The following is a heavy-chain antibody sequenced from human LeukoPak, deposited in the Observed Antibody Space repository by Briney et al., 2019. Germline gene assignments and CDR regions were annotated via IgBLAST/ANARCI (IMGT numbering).Heavy chain of an antibody. V-gene: IGHV3-23*01. Sequence: GGSLRLSCLTSGFTFSTNAMSWVRQAPGKGLEWISGISGSGASTYYTDSVTGRFTISRDNSRNTLYLQMNSLRGDDTAAYYCAKDVGKWESLHFFDYWGQGTLVTVSS. D-gene: IGHD1-26*01. CDR3: AKDVGKWESLHFFDY. CDR1: GFTFSTNA. J-gene: IGHJ4*02. CDR2: ISGSGAST.